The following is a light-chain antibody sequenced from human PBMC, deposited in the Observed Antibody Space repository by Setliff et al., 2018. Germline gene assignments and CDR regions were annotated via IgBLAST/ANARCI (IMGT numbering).Light chain of an antibody. V-gene: IGLV2-14*03. CDR1: TSDVGGHNY. CDR3: NSYTGSSTYV. Sequence: LTQSASVSGFPGQSITISCTGTTSDVGGHNYVSWYQQHPGKAPKLMIYDVSNRPSGISNRFSGSKSGNTASLTISGLQAEDEADYYCNSYTGSSTYVFGTGTKGTVL. J-gene: IGLJ1*01. CDR2: DVS.